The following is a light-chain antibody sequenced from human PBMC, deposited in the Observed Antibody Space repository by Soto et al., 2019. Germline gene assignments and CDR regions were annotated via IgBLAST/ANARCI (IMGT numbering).Light chain of an antibody. V-gene: IGKV1-39*01. CDR2: GAS. CDR1: QTISNY. J-gene: IGKJ2*01. CDR3: QKSSSIPYT. Sequence: DIQMTQSPSSLSASVGDRATITCRARQTISNYLNWYQQIPGKAPKLLIYGASNLQSGVPSRFSGSGSGTDFTLTISSLQPEDFATYYCQKSSSIPYTFGQGTKLEIK.